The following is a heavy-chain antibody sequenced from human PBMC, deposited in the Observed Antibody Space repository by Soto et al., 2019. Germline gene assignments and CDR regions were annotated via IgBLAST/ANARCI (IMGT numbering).Heavy chain of an antibody. V-gene: IGHV1-69*01. D-gene: IGHD4-17*01. CDR1: GGTFTTYP. CDR3: ARQCTDGDYQY. CDR2: IIPMFGTT. J-gene: IGHJ4*02. Sequence: QVQLVQSGAEVKKPGSSVKVSCKASGGTFTTYPINWVRQAPGQGLEWMGGIIPMFGTTNYAQKFQGRVTITADESTSTAYMELSSLRSEDTAMYYCARQCTDGDYQYWGQGTLVTVSS.